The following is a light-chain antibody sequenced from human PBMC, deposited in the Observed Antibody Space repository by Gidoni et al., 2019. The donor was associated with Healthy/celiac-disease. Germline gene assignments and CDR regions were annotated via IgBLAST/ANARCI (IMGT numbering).Light chain of an antibody. CDR2: GAS. V-gene: IGKV3-20*01. J-gene: IGKJ1*01. Sequence: IVSTQCPGTLSLSPGERATLSCRASQSVSSSYLAWYQQKPGQAPRLLIYGASSRATGIPDRFRGSGSGTDFTLTISRLEPEDFAVYYCQQYGSSPRTFGQGTKVEIK. CDR3: QQYGSSPRT. CDR1: QSVSSSY.